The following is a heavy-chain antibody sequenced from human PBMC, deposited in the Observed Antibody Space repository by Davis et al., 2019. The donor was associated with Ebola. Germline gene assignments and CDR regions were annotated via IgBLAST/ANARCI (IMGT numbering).Heavy chain of an antibody. CDR2: INPNIGGT. D-gene: IGHD3-10*01. CDR3: ARVRTVRGVIPN. V-gene: IGHV1-2*02. CDR1: GYTFSDYY. J-gene: IGHJ4*02. Sequence: ASVKVSCKASGYTFSDYYIHWVRQAPGQGLQWMGWINPNIGGTSYAQKFQGRVTMTTDTSISTSYMELSSLTSDDTAVYYCARVRTVRGVIPNWGQGTLVTVSS.